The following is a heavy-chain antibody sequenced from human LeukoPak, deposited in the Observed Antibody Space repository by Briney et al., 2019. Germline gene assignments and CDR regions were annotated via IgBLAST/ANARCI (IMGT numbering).Heavy chain of an antibody. CDR2: INHSGST. V-gene: IGHV4-34*01. CDR1: GGSFSGYY. J-gene: IGHJ5*02. Sequence: PSETLSLTCAVYGGSFSGYYWSWLRQPPGKGLEWIGEINHSGSTNYNPSLKSRVTISVDTSKNQFSLKLSSVTAADTAVYYCARYGPIVVVPAVTFDPWGQGTLVTVSS. CDR3: ARYGPIVVVPAVTFDP. D-gene: IGHD2-2*01.